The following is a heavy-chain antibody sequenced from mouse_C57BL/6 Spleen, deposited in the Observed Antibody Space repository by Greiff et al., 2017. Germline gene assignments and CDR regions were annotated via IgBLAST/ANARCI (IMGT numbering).Heavy chain of an antibody. V-gene: IGHV1-53*01. D-gene: IGHD1-1*01. CDR2: INPSNGGT. J-gene: IGHJ2*01. Sequence: QVQLQQPGTELVKPGASVKLSCKASGYTFTSYWMHWVKQRPGQGLEWIGNINPSNGGTNYNEKFKSKATLTVDQSSSTAYMQLSSLTSDESAVYYCAGEGYYYGISPDFDYWGQGTTLTVSA. CDR3: AGEGYYYGISPDFDY. CDR1: GYTFTSYW.